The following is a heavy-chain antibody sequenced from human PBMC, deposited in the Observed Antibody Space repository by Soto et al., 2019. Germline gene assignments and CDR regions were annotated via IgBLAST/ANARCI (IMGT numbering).Heavy chain of an antibody. CDR3: ARGSDSSGYYYAPDY. Sequence: PGGSMRLSCAASGFPFSTYTMHWVRQTTGRGLEYVSAISNNGGSTYYADSVKGRFTISRDNSKNTLYLQMGSLRAEDMAVYYCARGSDSSGYYYAPDYWGQGTLVTVSS. CDR2: ISNNGGST. CDR1: GFPFSTYT. D-gene: IGHD3-22*01. J-gene: IGHJ4*02. V-gene: IGHV3-64*02.